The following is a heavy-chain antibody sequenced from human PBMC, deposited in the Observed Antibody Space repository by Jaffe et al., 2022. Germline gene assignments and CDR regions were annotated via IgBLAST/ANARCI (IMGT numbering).Heavy chain of an antibody. V-gene: IGHV1-2*06. CDR3: VRLTTVITRHDAFDI. Sequence: QVQLVQSGAEVKKPGASVKVSCKASGYTFTGYYMHWVRQAPGQGLEWMGRINPNSGGTNYAQKFQGRVTMTRDTSISTAYMELSRLRSDDTAVYYCVRLTTVITRHDAFDIWGQGTMVTVSS. J-gene: IGHJ3*02. CDR2: INPNSGGT. CDR1: GYTFTGYY. D-gene: IGHD4-17*01.